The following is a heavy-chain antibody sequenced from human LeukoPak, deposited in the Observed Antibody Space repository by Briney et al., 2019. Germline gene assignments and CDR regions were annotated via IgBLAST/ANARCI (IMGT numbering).Heavy chain of an antibody. CDR2: IYYSGST. D-gene: IGHD3-22*01. Sequence: PSETLSLTCTVSGGSISSYYWNWIRQLRGQGGEWIGYIYYSGSTNYNPSLKSRVTISVDTSKNQYSLKLSSVTAADTAVYYCARGADSSGYYSIFYFDYWGQGTLVTVSS. CDR3: ARGADSSGYYSIFYFDY. J-gene: IGHJ4*02. CDR1: GGSISSYY. V-gene: IGHV4-59*01.